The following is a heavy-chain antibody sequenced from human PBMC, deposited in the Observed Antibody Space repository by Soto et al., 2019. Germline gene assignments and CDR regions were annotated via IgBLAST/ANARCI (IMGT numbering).Heavy chain of an antibody. CDR3: ARVYDFWSGYPHGAFDI. CDR1: GFTVSSNY. D-gene: IGHD3-3*01. Sequence: GGSLRLSCAASGFTVSSNYMSWVRQAPGKGLEWVSVIYSGGSTYYADSVKGRFTISRHNSKNTLYLQMNSLRAEDTAVYYCARVYDFWSGYPHGAFDIWGQGTMVTVSS. V-gene: IGHV3-53*04. CDR2: IYSGGST. J-gene: IGHJ3*02.